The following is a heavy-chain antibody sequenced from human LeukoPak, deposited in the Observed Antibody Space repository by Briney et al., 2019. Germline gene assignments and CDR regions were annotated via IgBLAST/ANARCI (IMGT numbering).Heavy chain of an antibody. CDR1: NFTFSAYS. Sequence: PGGSLRLSCAASNFTFSAYSMIWLRRAPGKGLEWVSYISSSGSTIYYEDTVKGRFAVSRDNAKSALYLQMSSLRAEDTAVYYCARDRDYFDHWGQGTLVTVSS. V-gene: IGHV3-48*01. D-gene: IGHD3-10*01. CDR2: ISSSGSTI. CDR3: ARDRDYFDH. J-gene: IGHJ4*02.